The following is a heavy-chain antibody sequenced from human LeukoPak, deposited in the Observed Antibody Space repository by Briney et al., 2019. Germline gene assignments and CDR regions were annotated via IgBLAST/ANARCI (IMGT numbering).Heavy chain of an antibody. V-gene: IGHV1-2*02. J-gene: IGHJ4*02. CDR2: ISPNSGGT. Sequence: GASVKVSCKASGYTFTDYYMHWVRQAPGQGLEWMGWISPNSGGTDYAQKFQGRVTMTRDTAISTAYMELSRLRSDDTAVYYCARKSVLSPHFDYWGQGTLVTVSS. D-gene: IGHD2-15*01. CDR3: ARKSVLSPHFDY. CDR1: GYTFTDYY.